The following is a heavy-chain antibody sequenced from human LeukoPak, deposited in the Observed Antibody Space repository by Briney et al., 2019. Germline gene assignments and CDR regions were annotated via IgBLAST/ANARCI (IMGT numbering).Heavy chain of an antibody. CDR2: ISSSSSTI. CDR3: ARESARGYYDFWSGYSNYFDY. J-gene: IGHJ4*02. Sequence: GGSLRLSCAASGFIFTSYAMSWVRQAPGKGLEWVSYISSSSSTIYYADSVKGRFTISRDNAKNSLNLQMNSLRDEDTAVYYCARESARGYYDFWSGYSNYFDYWGQGTLVTVSS. V-gene: IGHV3-48*02. CDR1: GFIFTSYA. D-gene: IGHD3-3*01.